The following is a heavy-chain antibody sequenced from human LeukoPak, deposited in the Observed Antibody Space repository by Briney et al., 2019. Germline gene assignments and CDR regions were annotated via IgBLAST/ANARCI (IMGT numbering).Heavy chain of an antibody. CDR3: ARDRGEYSSSVFDY. Sequence: GGSLRLSCAASGFTFSSYWMSWVRQAPGKGLEWVANIKQDGSEKYYVDSVKGRFTISRGNAKNSLYLQMNSLRAEDTAVYYCARDRGEYSSSVFDYWGQGTPVTVSS. D-gene: IGHD6-6*01. CDR2: IKQDGSEK. V-gene: IGHV3-7*01. CDR1: GFTFSSYW. J-gene: IGHJ4*02.